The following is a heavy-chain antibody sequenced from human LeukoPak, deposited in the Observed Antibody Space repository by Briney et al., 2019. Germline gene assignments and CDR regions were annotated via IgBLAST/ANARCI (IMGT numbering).Heavy chain of an antibody. J-gene: IGHJ4*02. CDR1: GFTFSDYY. V-gene: IGHV3-11*04. D-gene: IGHD2-2*01. Sequence: GGSLRLSCAASGFTFSDYYMGWIRQAPGKGLEWISYISSGGSSIYYADAVKGRFTISRDNAKNSLYLQMNSLRAEDTAVYYCARRSSTSESFDYWGQGTLVTVSS. CDR2: ISSGGSSI. CDR3: ARRSSTSESFDY.